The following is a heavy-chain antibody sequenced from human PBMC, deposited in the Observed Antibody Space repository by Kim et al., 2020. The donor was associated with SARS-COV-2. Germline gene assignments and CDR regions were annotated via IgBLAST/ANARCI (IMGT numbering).Heavy chain of an antibody. D-gene: IGHD1-26*01. CDR2: IYKSGTT. CDR1: GASISSDY. CDR3: ARSYSGTYFAAFDI. Sequence: SETLSLTCTVSGASISSDYWSWIRQPPGKGLEWMGYIYKSGTTNYNPSLKSRVIISSDTSKNQFSLNLRSVTAAATAVYYCARSYSGTYFAAFDIWGPGT. V-gene: IGHV4-4*08. J-gene: IGHJ3*02.